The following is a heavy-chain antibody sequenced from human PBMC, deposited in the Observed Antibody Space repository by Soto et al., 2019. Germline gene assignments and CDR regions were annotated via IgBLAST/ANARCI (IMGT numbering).Heavy chain of an antibody. D-gene: IGHD2-2*02. CDR3: ARDPSAQYQLLYSGWFDP. V-gene: IGHV4-31*03. J-gene: IGHJ5*02. CDR1: GGSISSGGYY. Sequence: SETLSLTCTVSGGSISSGGYYWSWIRQHPGKGLEWIGYINYSGSTYYNPSLKSRVTISVDTSKNQFSLKLSSVTAADTAVYYCARDPSAQYQLLYSGWFDPWGQGTLVTVSS. CDR2: INYSGST.